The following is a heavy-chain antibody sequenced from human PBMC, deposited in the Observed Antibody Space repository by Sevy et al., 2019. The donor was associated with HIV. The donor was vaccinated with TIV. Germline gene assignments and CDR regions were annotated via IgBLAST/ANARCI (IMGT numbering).Heavy chain of an antibody. J-gene: IGHJ4*02. Sequence: GGSLRLSCAASGFTFSKYWMGWVRQAPGKGLEWVANIKQDAGQKYYVDSVKGRFTISGDNAKNSLFLQMNSLRAEETAVYFCARDDGNYYFPYWGQGTLVTVSS. CDR1: GFTFSKYW. D-gene: IGHD1-7*01. CDR3: ARDDGNYYFPY. V-gene: IGHV3-7*01. CDR2: IKQDAGQK.